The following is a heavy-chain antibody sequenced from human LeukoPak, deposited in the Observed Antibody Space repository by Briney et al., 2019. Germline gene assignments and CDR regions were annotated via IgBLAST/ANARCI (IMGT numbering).Heavy chain of an antibody. J-gene: IGHJ4*02. D-gene: IGHD1-26*01. CDR1: GYTFTSYA. CDR3: ARDSGSGNNDY. Sequence: ASVKVSRKASGYTFTSYAIHWVRQAPGQRLEWMGWISAGNGNTKYSQNFQGRVTFISNTSATTAFMELSSLRSEDAAVYYCARDSGSGNNDYWGQGTLVTVSS. CDR2: ISAGNGNT. V-gene: IGHV1-3*01.